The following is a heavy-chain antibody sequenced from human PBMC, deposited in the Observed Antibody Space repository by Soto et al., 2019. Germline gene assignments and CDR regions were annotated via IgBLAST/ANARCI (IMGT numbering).Heavy chain of an antibody. J-gene: IGHJ4*02. CDR3: ATQSPDYAPQDFDY. D-gene: IGHD4-17*01. CDR2: VSSRFENT. CDR1: GYTFTKYD. V-gene: IGHV1-3*01. Sequence: ASVKVSCKVSGYTFTKYDIQWVRQAPGQRLEWVGCVSSRFENTRSSQRFQGRVSITWDTAASTAYMELSRLTSEDTAVYFCATQSPDYAPQDFDYSRQGTLVTVSS.